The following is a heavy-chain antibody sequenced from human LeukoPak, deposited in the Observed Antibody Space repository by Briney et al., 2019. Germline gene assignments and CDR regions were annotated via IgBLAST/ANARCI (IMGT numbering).Heavy chain of an antibody. CDR1: GFTFSSYG. CDR2: IRYDGSNK. CDR3: AKDRIVGATFGY. J-gene: IGHJ4*02. D-gene: IGHD1-26*01. V-gene: IGHV3-30*02. Sequence: GGSLRLYCAASGFTFSSYGMHWVRQAPGKGLEWVAFIRYDGSNKCYADSVKGRFTISRDNSKNTLYLQMNSLRAEGTAVYYCAKDRIVGATFGYWGQGTLVTVSS.